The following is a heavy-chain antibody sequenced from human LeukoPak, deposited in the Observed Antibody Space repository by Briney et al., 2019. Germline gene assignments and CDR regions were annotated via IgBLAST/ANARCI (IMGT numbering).Heavy chain of an antibody. CDR1: DGSITNYD. CDR3: ARDGEAAAFDY. Sequence: SESLSLTCTVSDGSITNYDWSWIRQPPGKGLEWIGYIYYSGSTNYNPSLKSRVTISVDTSKNQFSLKLSSVTAADTAVYYCARDGEAAAFDYWGQGTLVTVSS. CDR2: IYYSGST. V-gene: IGHV4-59*01. J-gene: IGHJ4*02. D-gene: IGHD6-13*01.